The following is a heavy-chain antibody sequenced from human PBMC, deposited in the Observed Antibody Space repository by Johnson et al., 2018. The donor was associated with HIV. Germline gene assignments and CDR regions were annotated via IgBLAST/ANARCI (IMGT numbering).Heavy chain of an antibody. Sequence: VQLVESGGVVVQPGGSLRLSCAASGFTFDDYTMHWVRQAPGKGLEWVSRISWGGGSTYYADSVKGRFTISRDNSKNSLYLQMNSLRTEDTALYYCAKEGPTGAFDIWGQGTMVTVSS. CDR3: AKEGPTGAFDI. J-gene: IGHJ3*02. CDR1: GFTFDDYT. V-gene: IGHV3-43*01. CDR2: ISWGGGST.